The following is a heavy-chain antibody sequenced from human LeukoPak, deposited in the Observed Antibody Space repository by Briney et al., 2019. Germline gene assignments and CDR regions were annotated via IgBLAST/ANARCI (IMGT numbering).Heavy chain of an antibody. J-gene: IGHJ4*02. CDR1: GFTFSSYW. D-gene: IGHD3-22*01. CDR2: INSDGSST. Sequence: GGSLRLSCAASGFTFSSYWMHWVRQAPGKGLVWVSRINSDGSSTSYADSVKGRFTISRDNAKNTLYLQMNSLRADDAAVYYCARESNYYDSSGYYSSSPLPDYWGQGTLVTVSS. CDR3: ARESNYYDSSGYYSSSPLPDY. V-gene: IGHV3-74*01.